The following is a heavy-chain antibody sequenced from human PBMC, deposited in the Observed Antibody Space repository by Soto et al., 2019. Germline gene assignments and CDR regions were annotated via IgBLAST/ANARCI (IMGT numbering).Heavy chain of an antibody. J-gene: IGHJ4*02. V-gene: IGHV1-18*01. CDR1: GFTFNTYV. Sequence: QVQLVQSGAEVKKPGASVTVSCQASGFTFNTYVITWVRQAPGQGLEWLGWISVYHGNTNYAQKVQGRVTMTTDTSTTTAYMELRSLRFDDTAVYYCARGGSGSYRMLDYWGQGTLVTVSS. CDR2: ISVYHGNT. CDR3: ARGGSGSYRMLDY. D-gene: IGHD1-26*01.